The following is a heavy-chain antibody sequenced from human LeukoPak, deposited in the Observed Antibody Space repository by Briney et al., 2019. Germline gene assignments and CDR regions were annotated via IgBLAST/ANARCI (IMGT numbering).Heavy chain of an antibody. Sequence: GASVKVSCKASGYTFTSYDINWVRQATGQGLEWMGWMNPNSGNTGYAQKFQGRVTMTRNTSISTAYMELSSLRSEDTAVYYCARGRLRITMVRGVRTKQYYFDYWGQGTLVTVSS. CDR1: GYTFTSYD. CDR3: ARGRLRITMVRGVRTKQYYFDY. D-gene: IGHD3-10*01. CDR2: MNPNSGNT. J-gene: IGHJ4*02. V-gene: IGHV1-8*01.